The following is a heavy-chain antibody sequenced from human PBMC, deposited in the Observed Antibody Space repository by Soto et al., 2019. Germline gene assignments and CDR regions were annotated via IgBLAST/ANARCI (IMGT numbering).Heavy chain of an antibody. Sequence: SETLSLTFTVSGGSISSSSYYWGWIRQPPGKGLEWIGSIYYSGSTYYNPSLKSRVTISVDTSKNQFSLKLSSVTAADTAVYYCARRGSGSYSDYWGQGTLVTVSS. V-gene: IGHV4-39*01. CDR3: ARRGSGSYSDY. J-gene: IGHJ4*02. CDR2: IYYSGST. D-gene: IGHD3-10*01. CDR1: GGSISSSSYY.